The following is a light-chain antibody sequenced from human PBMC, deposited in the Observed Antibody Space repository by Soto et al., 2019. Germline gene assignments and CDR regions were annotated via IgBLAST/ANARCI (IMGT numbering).Light chain of an antibody. J-gene: IGKJ2*01. CDR2: AAS. V-gene: IGKV1-39*01. CDR1: QTISSY. CDR3: QQSHSTPYT. Sequence: DIQMTQSPSSLSASVGDRVTITCRACQTISSYLNWYQQKPGKAPKLLIYAASNLQSGVPSRFSGSGSGTDFTLTISSLQPEDFASYYCQQSHSTPYTFGQGTNLEIK.